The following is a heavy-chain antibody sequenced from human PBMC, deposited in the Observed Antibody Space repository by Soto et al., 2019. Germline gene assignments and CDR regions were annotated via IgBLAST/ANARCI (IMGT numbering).Heavy chain of an antibody. Sequence: GGSLRLSCAASGFTFSSYEMNWVRQAPGKGLEWVSYISSSGSTIYYADSVKGRFTISRDNAKNSLYLQMNSLRAEDTAVYYCASSTTYYYDSSGYSNANYYYYGMDVRGQGTTVTVSS. J-gene: IGHJ6*02. D-gene: IGHD3-22*01. CDR3: ASSTTYYYDSSGYSNANYYYYGMDV. V-gene: IGHV3-48*03. CDR2: ISSSGSTI. CDR1: GFTFSSYE.